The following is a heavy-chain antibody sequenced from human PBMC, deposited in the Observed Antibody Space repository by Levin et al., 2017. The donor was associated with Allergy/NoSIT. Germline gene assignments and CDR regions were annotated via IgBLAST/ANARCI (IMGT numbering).Heavy chain of an antibody. CDR1: GDSISSSAYF. CDR3: ARRDPDDPFFDH. D-gene: IGHD1-1*01. V-gene: IGHV4-39*02. Sequence: SETLSLTCTVSGDSISSSAYFWGWIRQPPGTILEWIGSIYHSGTTYYNPSLESRVTISVDTSKNHFSLTLTSVTVTDTAMYYCARRDPDDPFFDHWGRGTLVTVSS. CDR2: IYHSGTT. J-gene: IGHJ4*02.